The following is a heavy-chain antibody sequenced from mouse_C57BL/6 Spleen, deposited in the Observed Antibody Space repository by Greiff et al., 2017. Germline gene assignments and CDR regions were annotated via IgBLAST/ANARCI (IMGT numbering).Heavy chain of an antibody. Sequence: QVQLQQSGPELVKPGASVKISCKASGYAFSSSWMNWVKQRPGKGLEWIGRIYPGDGDTNYNGKFKGKATLTADKSSSTAYMQLSSLTSEDSAVYFCAREIITTVEATDYWGQGTTLTVSS. CDR3: AREIITTVEATDY. CDR1: GYAFSSSW. CDR2: IYPGDGDT. V-gene: IGHV1-82*01. J-gene: IGHJ2*01. D-gene: IGHD1-1*01.